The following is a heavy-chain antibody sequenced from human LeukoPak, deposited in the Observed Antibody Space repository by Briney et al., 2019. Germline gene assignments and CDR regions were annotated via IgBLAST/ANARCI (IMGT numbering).Heavy chain of an antibody. CDR2: IYPGDSNT. CDR1: GYSFTNYW. D-gene: IGHD3-16*01. Sequence: HGESLKISCKGSGYSFTNYWIGWVRQMPGKGLEWMGIIYPGDSNTRYSPSFQGQVTISADKSINTAYLQWSSLKASDTAMYYCARLERSGLRMGVLGNAFDIWGQGTMVTVSS. J-gene: IGHJ3*02. CDR3: ARLERSGLRMGVLGNAFDI. V-gene: IGHV5-51*01.